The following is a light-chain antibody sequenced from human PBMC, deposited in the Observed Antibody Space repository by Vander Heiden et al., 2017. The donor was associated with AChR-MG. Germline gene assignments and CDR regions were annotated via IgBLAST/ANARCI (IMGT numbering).Light chain of an antibody. V-gene: IGLV2-14*01. J-gene: IGLJ1*01. CDR1: SSDVGGYDY. CDR2: DVS. CDR3: SSYTSSSTYV. Sequence: QSALPPPPSVAGPPGQSITISCTGTSSDVGGYDYVSWYQQHPGKAPKLMIYDVSKRPSGVSNRCSGSKSGNAASLTISGLQAEDEADYYCSSYTSSSTYVFGTGTKLTVL.